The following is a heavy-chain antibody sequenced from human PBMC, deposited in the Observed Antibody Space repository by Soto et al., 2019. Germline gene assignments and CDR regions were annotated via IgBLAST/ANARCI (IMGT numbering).Heavy chain of an antibody. CDR3: ARGVLVGGYRFDY. J-gene: IGHJ4*02. D-gene: IGHD5-12*01. Sequence: QVQLVQSGAEVKKPGSSVKVSCKASGGTFSSYTISWVRQAPGQGLEWMGRIIPILGIANYAQKFQGRVMITADKSTSTAYMELSSLRSEDTAVYYCARGVLVGGYRFDYWGQGTLVTVSS. CDR1: GGTFSSYT. CDR2: IIPILGIA. V-gene: IGHV1-69*02.